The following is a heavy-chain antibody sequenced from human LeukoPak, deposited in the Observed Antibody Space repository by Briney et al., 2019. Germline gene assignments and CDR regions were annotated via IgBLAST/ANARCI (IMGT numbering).Heavy chain of an antibody. CDR2: IYHSGST. V-gene: IGHV4-4*02. Sequence: SGTLSLTCAVSGGSISSSNWWSWVRQPPGKGLEWIGEIYHSGSTNYNPSLKSRVTISVDKSKNQFSLKLSSVTAADTAVYYCARASHLGDLSLGYWGRGTLVTVSS. D-gene: IGHD3-16*02. CDR1: GGSISSSNW. CDR3: ARASHLGDLSLGY. J-gene: IGHJ4*02.